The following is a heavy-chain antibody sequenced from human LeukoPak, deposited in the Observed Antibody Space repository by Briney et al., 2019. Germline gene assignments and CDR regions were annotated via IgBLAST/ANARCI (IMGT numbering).Heavy chain of an antibody. Sequence: PGGSLRLSCAASGFTFSRYWMHWVRQAPGKGLVWASRINSDGSSTSYADSVKGRFTISRDNAKNTLYLQMNSLRAEDTAVYYCARPSGGYSYGLTFQHWGQGTLVTVSS. CDR3: ARPSGGYSYGLTFQH. CDR1: GFTFSRYW. CDR2: INSDGSST. V-gene: IGHV3-74*01. D-gene: IGHD5-18*01. J-gene: IGHJ1*01.